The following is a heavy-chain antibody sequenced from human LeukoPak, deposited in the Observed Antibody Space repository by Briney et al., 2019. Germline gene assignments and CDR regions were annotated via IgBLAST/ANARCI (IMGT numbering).Heavy chain of an antibody. Sequence: TASETLSLTCTVSGGSISSGSYYWSWIRQPAGKGLEWIGRIYTSGSTNYNPSLKSRVTISVDTSKNQFSLKLSSVTAADTAMYYCARVGSSYGYLFDYWGQGTLVTVSS. D-gene: IGHD5-18*01. CDR2: IYTSGST. CDR3: ARVGSSYGYLFDY. J-gene: IGHJ4*02. V-gene: IGHV4-61*02. CDR1: GGSISSGSYY.